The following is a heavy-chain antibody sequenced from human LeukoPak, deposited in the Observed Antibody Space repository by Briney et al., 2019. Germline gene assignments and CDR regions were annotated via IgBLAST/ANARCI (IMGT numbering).Heavy chain of an antibody. D-gene: IGHD6-13*01. CDR3: TRRKGQLSPFDD. V-gene: IGHV4-38-2*01. J-gene: IGHJ4*02. CDR1: GYSISSNHY. CDR2: IYHTGST. Sequence: PSETLSLTCPLPGYSISSNHYWDSIRQPPGKGLEWIGSIYHTGSTYYNPSLKSRVTLSIDTSKNQFSLKVSSVTAADTAVYFCTRRKGQLSPFDDCGQGTLVTVSS.